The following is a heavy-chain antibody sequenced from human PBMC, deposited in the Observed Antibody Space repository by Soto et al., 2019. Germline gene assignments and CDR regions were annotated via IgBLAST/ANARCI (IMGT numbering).Heavy chain of an antibody. CDR1: GYTFTSYF. CDR3: ARQYCSGGSCYTLDY. J-gene: IGHJ4*02. D-gene: IGHD2-15*01. V-gene: IGHV1-46*01. CDR2: INPSGGST. Sequence: QVQLVQSGAEVKKPGASVKVSCKASGYTFTSYFMHWVRQAPGQGLEWMGIINPSGGSTSYVQKFQGRVPMTRDTSTSTVYMELSSLRSEYTAVYYGARQYCSGGSCYTLDYWGQGTLVTVSS.